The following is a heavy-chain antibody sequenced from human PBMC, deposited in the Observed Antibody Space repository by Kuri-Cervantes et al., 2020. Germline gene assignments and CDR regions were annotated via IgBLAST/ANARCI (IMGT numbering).Heavy chain of an antibody. CDR3: TRLTGDYYDSDGQSYYFDS. D-gene: IGHD3-22*01. V-gene: IGHV4-38-2*01. J-gene: IGHJ4*02. Sequence: GSLRLSCAVSGYSISGGYYWGWIRQPPGKGLQWIGSIFHSGNSYYNPSLKSRVSLSVDTSKNQFSLKLSSVTAADTAIYFCTRLTGDYYDSDGQSYYFDSWGPGTLVTVSS. CDR2: IFHSGNS. CDR1: GYSISGGYY.